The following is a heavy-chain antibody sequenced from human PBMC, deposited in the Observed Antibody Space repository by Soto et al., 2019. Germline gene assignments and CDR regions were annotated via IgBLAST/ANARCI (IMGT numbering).Heavy chain of an antibody. J-gene: IGHJ4*02. CDR2: ISGSGGST. Sequence: EVQLLESGGGLVQPGGSLRLSCAASGFTFSNYAVTWVRQAPGKGLEWVSTISGSGGSTYYADSVKGRFTISRANSKNTLYLQMNSLRAEDTAVYYCAKDQGSSWYEIDYWGKGPLVTVSS. V-gene: IGHV3-23*01. CDR1: GFTFSNYA. CDR3: AKDQGSSWYEIDY. D-gene: IGHD6-13*01.